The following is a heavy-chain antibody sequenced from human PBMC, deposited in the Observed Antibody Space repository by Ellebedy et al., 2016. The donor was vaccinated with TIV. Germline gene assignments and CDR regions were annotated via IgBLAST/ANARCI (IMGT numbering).Heavy chain of an antibody. D-gene: IGHD4-23*01. CDR1: GFSFSGYG. CDR2: IWYDGSNK. Sequence: PGGSLRLSCAASGFSFSGYGMHWVRQAPGKGLEWVAVIWYDGSNKYYADSVKGRFTIARDNSKNTLHLQMNSLRAEDTAVYYCARDGREDYGGYMDQFDFDYWGQGTLVTVSS. CDR3: ARDGREDYGGYMDQFDFDY. J-gene: IGHJ4*02. V-gene: IGHV3-33*01.